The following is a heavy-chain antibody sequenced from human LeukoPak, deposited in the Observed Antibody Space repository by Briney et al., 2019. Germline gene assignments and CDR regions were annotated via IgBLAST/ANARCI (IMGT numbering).Heavy chain of an antibody. V-gene: IGHV3-9*03. CDR2: ISWNSNSI. CDR3: ARGRYYHDTSGSYSLDY. D-gene: IGHD3-22*01. CDR1: GFTFDEYA. J-gene: IGHJ4*02. Sequence: GRSLRLSCAASGFTFDEYAMHWVRQAPGKGLEWVSSISWNSNSIDYADSVKGRFTISRDNAKNSLYLQLNSLRAEDMALYYCARGRYYHDTSGSYSLDYWRQGTLVTVSS.